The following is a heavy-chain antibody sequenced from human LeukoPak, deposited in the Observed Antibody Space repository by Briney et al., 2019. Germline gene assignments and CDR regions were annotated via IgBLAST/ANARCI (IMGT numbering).Heavy chain of an antibody. CDR1: GDSISTYY. V-gene: IGHV4-59*01. CDR3: ARNRQRSDFDL. CDR2: IYYSGST. Sequence: SETLSLTCTVSGDSISTYYWSWIRQPPGKGLEWIGYIYYSGSTNYNPSLKSRVTISVDTSKNQFSLRLSSVTTADTAVYYCARNRQRSDFDLWGRGTLVTVSP. D-gene: IGHD1-1*01. J-gene: IGHJ2*01.